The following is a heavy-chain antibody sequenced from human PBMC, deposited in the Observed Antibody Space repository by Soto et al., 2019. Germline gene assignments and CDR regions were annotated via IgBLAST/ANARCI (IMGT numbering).Heavy chain of an antibody. CDR2: INHSGNT. CDR3: ATFSIVGTVIFNH. V-gene: IGHV4-34*01. J-gene: IGHJ4*02. Sequence: PSETLSLPCGVYGDSFSDFYWAWVRQPPGKGLERIGEINHSGNTYFAPSLKSRLTMSIDTSRNHVSLHLTSVTAADTAVYYCATFSIVGTVIFNHWGQGTQVTVSS. D-gene: IGHD1-26*01. CDR1: GDSFSDFY.